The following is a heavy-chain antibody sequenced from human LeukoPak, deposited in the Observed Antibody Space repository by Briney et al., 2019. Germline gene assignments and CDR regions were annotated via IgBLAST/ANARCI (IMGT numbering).Heavy chain of an antibody. J-gene: IGHJ4*02. Sequence: PGGSLRLSCAASGFTFSNYWMHWVRQAPGKGLVWVSRINTDGSSTTYADFVKGRFTISRDNAKNTLYLQMNSLRAEDTALYYCARDSVTQGDYWGQGTLVTVSS. CDR1: GFTFSNYW. CDR2: INTDGSST. D-gene: IGHD5-18*01. CDR3: ARDSVTQGDY. V-gene: IGHV3-74*01.